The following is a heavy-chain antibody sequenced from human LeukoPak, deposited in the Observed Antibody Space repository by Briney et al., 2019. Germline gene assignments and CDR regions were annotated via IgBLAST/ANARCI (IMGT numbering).Heavy chain of an antibody. CDR1: GYTFTGYY. D-gene: IGHD6-6*01. V-gene: IGHV1-2*02. CDR2: INPNSGGT. J-gene: IGHJ4*02. Sequence: ASVKVSCKASGYTFTGYYMHWVRQAPGQGLEWMGWINPNSGGTNYAQKFQGRVTMTRDTPISTAYMELSRLRSDDTAVYYCARVPSSSPIPYYFDYWGQGTLVTVSS. CDR3: ARVPSSSPIPYYFDY.